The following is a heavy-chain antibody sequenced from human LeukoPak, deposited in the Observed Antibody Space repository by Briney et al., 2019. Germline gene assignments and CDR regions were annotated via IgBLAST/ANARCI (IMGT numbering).Heavy chain of an antibody. Sequence: SETLSLTCTVSGGSISSSSYYWGWIRQPPGMGLEWIGHIYYTGITYYNPSLKSRVTISVDTSKNQFSLKLSSVTAADTAVYYCARRDTPRYSYGSAAFFPFDYWGQGTLVTVSS. V-gene: IGHV4-39*01. CDR1: GGSISSSSYY. CDR2: IYYTGIT. J-gene: IGHJ4*02. CDR3: ARRDTPRYSYGSAAFFPFDY. D-gene: IGHD5-18*01.